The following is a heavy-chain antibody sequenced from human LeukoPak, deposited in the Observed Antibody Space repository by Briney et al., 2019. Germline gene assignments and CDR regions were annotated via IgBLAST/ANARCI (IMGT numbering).Heavy chain of an antibody. J-gene: IGHJ4*02. CDR3: VRHVSTNTGYFDS. D-gene: IGHD5-24*01. Sequence: SETLSLTCTVSGGSINSHSYYWGWIRQPPGKGLEWIGSVYYDGTSYSNPSLKSRVGVFVDTSRDQFSLDLDYVTAADTALYYCVRHVSTNTGYFDSCGQGTLVSVSS. CDR2: VYYDGTS. CDR1: GGSINSHSYY. V-gene: IGHV4-39*01.